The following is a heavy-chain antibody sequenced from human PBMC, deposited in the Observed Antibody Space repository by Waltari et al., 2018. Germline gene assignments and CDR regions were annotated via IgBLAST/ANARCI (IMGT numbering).Heavy chain of an antibody. D-gene: IGHD3-22*01. CDR2: IIPILGKA. Sequence: QVQLVQSGAEVKKPGSSVKVSCKASGGTFSSYAISWVRQAPGPGLEWMGGIIPILGKANYAQKCQVRVTSTTDESTSTAYMELSSLRSEDTAVYYCARESDSSGYSLLWWGHGTLVIVFS. V-gene: IGHV1-69*05. CDR3: ARESDSSGYSLLW. J-gene: IGHJ4*01. CDR1: GGTFSSYA.